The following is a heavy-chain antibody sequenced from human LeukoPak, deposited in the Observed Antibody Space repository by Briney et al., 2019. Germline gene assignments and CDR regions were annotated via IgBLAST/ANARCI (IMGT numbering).Heavy chain of an antibody. CDR2: IKQDGSEK. V-gene: IGHV3-7*01. D-gene: IGHD3-22*01. CDR3: AILIVVVSTFDY. J-gene: IGHJ4*02. CDR1: GFTFSSYW. Sequence: PGGSLRLSCAASGFTFSSYWMSWVRQAPGKGLGWVANIKQDGSEKYYVDSVKGRFTISRDNAKNSLYLQMNSLRAEDTAVYYCAILIVVVSTFDYWGQGTLVTVSS.